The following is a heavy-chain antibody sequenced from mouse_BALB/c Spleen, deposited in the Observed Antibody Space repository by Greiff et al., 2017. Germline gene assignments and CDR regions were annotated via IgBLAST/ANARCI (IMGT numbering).Heavy chain of an antibody. V-gene: IGHV2-3*01. J-gene: IGHJ3*01. Sequence: QVHVKQSGPGLVAPSQSLSITCTVSGFSLTSYGVSWVRQPPGKGLEWLGVIWGDGSTNYHSALISRLSISKDNSKSQVFLKLNSLQTDDTATYYCAKGSLIYYGNFFAYWGQGTLVTVSA. D-gene: IGHD2-1*01. CDR1: GFSLTSYG. CDR2: IWGDGST. CDR3: AKGSLIYYGNFFAY.